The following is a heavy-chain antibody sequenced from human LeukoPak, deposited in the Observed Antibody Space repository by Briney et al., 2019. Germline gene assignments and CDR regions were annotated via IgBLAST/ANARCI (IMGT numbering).Heavy chain of an antibody. V-gene: IGHV4-61*02. Sequence: PSETLSLTCTVSGGSISSGNYYWSWIRQPAGKGLEWIGRIYTSGSTNYNPSLKSRVTISVDTSKYQFSLKLSSVTAADTAVYYCARLAIVGTLFDYWGQGTLVTVSS. CDR3: ARLAIVGTLFDY. J-gene: IGHJ4*02. CDR2: IYTSGST. CDR1: GGSISSGNYY. D-gene: IGHD1-26*01.